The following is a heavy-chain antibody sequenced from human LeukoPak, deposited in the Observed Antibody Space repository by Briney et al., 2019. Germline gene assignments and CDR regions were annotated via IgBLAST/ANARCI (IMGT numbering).Heavy chain of an antibody. V-gene: IGHV3-48*01. Sequence: GGSLRPSRAASGFTFSSYSMNWARQAPGKGLEWVSYISSSSSTIQYADSVKGRFTISRDNAKNSLFLQMNSLRAEDAAVYYCARVFWAGTAIDYWGQGTLVTVSS. CDR1: GFTFSSYS. D-gene: IGHD3/OR15-3a*01. CDR2: ISSSSSTI. J-gene: IGHJ4*02. CDR3: ARVFWAGTAIDY.